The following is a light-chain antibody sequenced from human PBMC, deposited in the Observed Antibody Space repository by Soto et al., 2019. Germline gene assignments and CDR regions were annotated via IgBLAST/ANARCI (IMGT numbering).Light chain of an antibody. CDR1: SSDVGGYNY. Sequence: QSVLAQPRSVSGSPGQSVTISCTGTSSDVGGYNYVSWYQQHPGKAPKLMIYDVSRRPSGVPDRFSGSKSGNTASLTISGXQAEDVADYYCCSYAGSYTYVFGTGTKVTVL. CDR2: DVS. V-gene: IGLV2-11*01. CDR3: CSYAGSYTYV. J-gene: IGLJ1*01.